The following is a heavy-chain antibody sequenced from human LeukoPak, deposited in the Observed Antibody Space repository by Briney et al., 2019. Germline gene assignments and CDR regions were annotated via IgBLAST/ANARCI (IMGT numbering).Heavy chain of an antibody. V-gene: IGHV1-2*02. CDR3: ARVLSGGIAVAGTFDY. D-gene: IGHD6-19*01. Sequence: ASVKVSCXASGCTFTGYYMHWVRQAPGQGLEWMGWINPNSGGTNYAQKFQGRVTMTRDTSISTAYMELSRLRSDDTAVYYCARVLSGGIAVAGTFDYWGQGTLVTVSS. CDR2: INPNSGGT. CDR1: GCTFTGYY. J-gene: IGHJ4*02.